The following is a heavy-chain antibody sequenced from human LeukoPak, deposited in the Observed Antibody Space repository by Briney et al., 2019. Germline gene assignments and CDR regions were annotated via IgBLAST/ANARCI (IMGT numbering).Heavy chain of an antibody. D-gene: IGHD2-21*01. J-gene: IGHJ3*02. CDR2: ISGSGGST. Sequence: GGSLRLSCAASGFTFSNYAMNWVRQAPGKGLEWVSGISGSGGSTYYADSVRGRFTISRDKSKNTLYLQMNSLRAEDTAVYYCAKHRAYCGGDCYPDGFDIWGQGTMVTVSS. CDR1: GFTFSNYA. CDR3: AKHRAYCGGDCYPDGFDI. V-gene: IGHV3-23*01.